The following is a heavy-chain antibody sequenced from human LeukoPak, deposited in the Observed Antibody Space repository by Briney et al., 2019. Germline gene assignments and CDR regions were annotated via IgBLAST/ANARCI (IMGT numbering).Heavy chain of an antibody. Sequence: GGSLRLSCAASGFTFSSYAMSWVRQAPGKGLEWVSAISGSGGSTYYADSVKGRFTISRDNSKNTLYLQMNSLGAEDTAVYYCAKGKFYYGSGSYPALFDYWGQGTLVTVSS. J-gene: IGHJ4*02. CDR3: AKGKFYYGSGSYPALFDY. D-gene: IGHD3-10*01. CDR2: ISGSGGST. CDR1: GFTFSSYA. V-gene: IGHV3-23*01.